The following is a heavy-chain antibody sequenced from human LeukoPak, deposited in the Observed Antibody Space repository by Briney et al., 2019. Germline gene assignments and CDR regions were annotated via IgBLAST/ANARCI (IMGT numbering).Heavy chain of an antibody. Sequence: ASVKVSCKASGGTFISYAISWVRQAPGQGLEWMGGIIPIFGTANYAQKFQGRVTITADESTSTAYMELSSLRSEDTAVYYCARGLSGYQFDYWGQGTLVTVSS. J-gene: IGHJ4*02. CDR2: IIPIFGTA. D-gene: IGHD5-12*01. CDR1: GGTFISYA. CDR3: ARGLSGYQFDY. V-gene: IGHV1-69*13.